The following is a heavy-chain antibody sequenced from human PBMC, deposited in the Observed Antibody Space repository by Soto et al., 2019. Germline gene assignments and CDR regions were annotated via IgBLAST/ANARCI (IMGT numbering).Heavy chain of an antibody. V-gene: IGHV3-11*01. CDR2: ISSSSSTM. J-gene: IGHJ4*02. CDR1: GFTFSDNY. Sequence: GGSLRLSCAASGFTFSDNYMSWIRQAPGKGLEWVSYISSSSSTMYYADSVKGRFTISRDNAKNSLYLQMNSLGAEDTAVYYCARLAVAGLYFDYWGQGTLVTVSS. CDR3: ARLAVAGLYFDY. D-gene: IGHD6-19*01.